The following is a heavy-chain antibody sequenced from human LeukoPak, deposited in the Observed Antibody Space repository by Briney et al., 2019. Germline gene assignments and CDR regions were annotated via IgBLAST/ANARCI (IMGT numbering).Heavy chain of an antibody. CDR1: GGSISGSY. J-gene: IGHJ4*02. D-gene: IGHD4-17*01. CDR2: MYNSGST. V-gene: IGHV4-59*01. CDR3: ARDIESYGDYGH. Sequence: SETLSLTCTVSGGSISGSYWSWIRQPPGKGLEWIAYMYNSGSTNYNPSLKSRVTISIDTSKNQFSLKLSSLTAADTAIYYCARDIESYGDYGHWGQGILVTVSS.